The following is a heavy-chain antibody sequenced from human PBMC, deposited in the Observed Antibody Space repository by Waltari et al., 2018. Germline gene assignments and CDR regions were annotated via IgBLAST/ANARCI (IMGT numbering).Heavy chain of an antibody. CDR2: INPNSGDT. V-gene: IGHV1-2*06. CDR3: ARDRTPSKSSITMVRGRFDL. Sequence: QVQLVQSGAEVKKPGASVKVSCKASGYTFTGYYMHWVRQAPGQGLEWMGRINPNSGDTNYAQKFQGRVTMTRDTSISTAYMELSRLRSDDTAVYYCARDRTPSKSSITMVRGRFDLWGQGTLVTVSS. D-gene: IGHD3-10*01. J-gene: IGHJ5*02. CDR1: GYTFTGYY.